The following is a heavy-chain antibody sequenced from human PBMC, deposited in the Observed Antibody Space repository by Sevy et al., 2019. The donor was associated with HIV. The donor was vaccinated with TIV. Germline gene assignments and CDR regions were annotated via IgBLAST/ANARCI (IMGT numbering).Heavy chain of an antibody. V-gene: IGHV4-4*07. CDR1: GGSISSYY. Sequence: SETLSLTCTVSGGSISSYYWSWIRQPAGKGLEWIGRIYTSGSTNYNPSLKSRVTMSVDTSKNQFSLKLSSVTAADTAVYYCAGDVCSTSCYLNWFDPWGQGTLVTVSS. CDR2: IYTSGST. CDR3: AGDVCSTSCYLNWFDP. D-gene: IGHD2-2*01. J-gene: IGHJ5*02.